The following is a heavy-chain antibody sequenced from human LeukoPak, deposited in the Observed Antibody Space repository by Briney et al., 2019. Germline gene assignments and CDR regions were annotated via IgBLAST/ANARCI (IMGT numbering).Heavy chain of an antibody. D-gene: IGHD3-10*01. CDR1: GGSISSYY. CDR3: ASHGSGSYYNEWWFDP. CDR2: IYYSGST. Sequence: KPSETLSLTCTVSGGSISSYYWSWIRQPPGKGLEWIGYIYYSGSTNYNPSLKSRVTISADTSKKQFSLKLSSVTAADTAVYYCASHGSGSYYNEWWFDPWGQGTLVTVSS. J-gene: IGHJ5*02. V-gene: IGHV4-59*12.